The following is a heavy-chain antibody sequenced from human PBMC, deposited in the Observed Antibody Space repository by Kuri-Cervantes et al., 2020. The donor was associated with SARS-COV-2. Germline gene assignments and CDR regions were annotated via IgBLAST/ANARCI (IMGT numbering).Heavy chain of an antibody. J-gene: IGHJ6*03. D-gene: IGHD5-18*01. CDR1: GFTFDDYA. CDR3: AKEALAPDTAMVKSLVNYYYYYYMDV. CDR2: ISWNSGSI. V-gene: IGHV3-9*01. Sequence: SLKISCAASGFTFDDYAMHWVRQAPGKGLEWVSGISWNSGSIGYADSVKGRFTISRDNAKNSLYLQMNSLRAEDTAVYYCAKEALAPDTAMVKSLVNYYYYYYMDVWGKGTTVTVSS.